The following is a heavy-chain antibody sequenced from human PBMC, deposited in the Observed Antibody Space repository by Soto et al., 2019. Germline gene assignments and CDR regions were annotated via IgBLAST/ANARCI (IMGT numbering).Heavy chain of an antibody. D-gene: IGHD2-2*01. CDR1: GFTFSSYW. Sequence: EVQLVESGGGLVQPGGSLRLSCAASGFTFSSYWMSWVRQAPGKGLEWVANIKQDGSEKYYVDSVKGRFTISRDNAKNSLYLQMSSLRPDDTAVYYCARDPNIVLVPAAIYYYFGMDVWGQGTTVSVSS. J-gene: IGHJ6*02. CDR3: ARDPNIVLVPAAIYYYFGMDV. V-gene: IGHV3-7*01. CDR2: IKQDGSEK.